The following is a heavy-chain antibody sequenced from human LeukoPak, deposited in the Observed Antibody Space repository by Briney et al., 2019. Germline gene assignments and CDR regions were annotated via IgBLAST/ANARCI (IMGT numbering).Heavy chain of an antibody. Sequence: GGSLRLSCAASGFRFSSYAMHWVRRAPGKGLEWVSGISWNSGSIGYADSVKGRFTISRDNAKNSLYLQMNSLRAEDTALYYCAKAQVAVAGTLPDYWGQGTLVTVSS. V-gene: IGHV3-9*01. CDR2: ISWNSGSI. CDR1: GFRFSSYA. D-gene: IGHD6-19*01. J-gene: IGHJ4*02. CDR3: AKAQVAVAGTLPDY.